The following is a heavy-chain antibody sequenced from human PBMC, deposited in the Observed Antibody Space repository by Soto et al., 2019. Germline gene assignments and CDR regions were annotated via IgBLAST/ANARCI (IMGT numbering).Heavy chain of an antibody. CDR1: GFTFRSYA. J-gene: IGHJ6*02. D-gene: IGHD2-15*01. CDR2: ISYDGSNK. V-gene: IGHV3-30-3*01. CDR3: ARMASFYCSGGSCYPTYGMDV. Sequence: QVQLVESGGGVVQPGRSLRLSCAASGFTFRSYAMHWVRQAPGKGLEWVAVISYDGSNKYYADSVKGRFTISRDNSKNTLYLQMNSLRAEDTAVYYCARMASFYCSGGSCYPTYGMDVWGQGTTVTVSS.